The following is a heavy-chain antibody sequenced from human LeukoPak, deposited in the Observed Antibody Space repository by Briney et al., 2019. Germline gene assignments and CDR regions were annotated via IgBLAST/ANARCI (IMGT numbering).Heavy chain of an antibody. CDR3: ARDKSAARGYYFDY. Sequence: GGSLRLSCAASGFTFSSYSMNWVRQAPGKGLEWVSYISSSSSYIYYADSVKGRFTISRDNDKNSLYLQMNSLRAEDTAVYYCARDKSAARGYYFDYWGQGTLVTVSS. V-gene: IGHV3-21*01. J-gene: IGHJ4*02. CDR2: ISSSSSYI. D-gene: IGHD6-6*01. CDR1: GFTFSSYS.